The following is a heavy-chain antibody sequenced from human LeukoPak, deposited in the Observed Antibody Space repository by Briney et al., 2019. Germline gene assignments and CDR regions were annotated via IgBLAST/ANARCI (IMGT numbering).Heavy chain of an antibody. CDR1: GGSISSGSYY. V-gene: IGHV4-61*02. CDR2: IYTSGST. J-gene: IGHJ5*02. CDR3: ARGVHIVLIPAAHNWFDP. D-gene: IGHD2-2*01. Sequence: SETLSLTCTVSGGSISSGSYYWSWIRQPAGKGLEWIGRIYTSGSTNYNPSLKSRVTISVDTSKNQFSLKLNSVTAADTAVYYCARGVHIVLIPAAHNWFDPWGQGTLVTVSS.